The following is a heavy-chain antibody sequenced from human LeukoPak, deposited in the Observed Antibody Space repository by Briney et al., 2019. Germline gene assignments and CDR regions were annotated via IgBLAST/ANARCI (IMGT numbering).Heavy chain of an antibody. CDR1: GGSISSYY. CDR2: IYDSGST. D-gene: IGHD3-22*01. V-gene: IGHV4-59*01. Sequence: SETLSLTCTVSGGSISSYYWSWIRQPPGKGLEWMGNIYDSGSTNYNPSLKSRVTISVDTSKNQCSLKLSSVTAADTAVYYCARQSISGSSLSYFDYWGQGTLVNVSS. CDR3: ARQSISGSSLSYFDY. J-gene: IGHJ4*02.